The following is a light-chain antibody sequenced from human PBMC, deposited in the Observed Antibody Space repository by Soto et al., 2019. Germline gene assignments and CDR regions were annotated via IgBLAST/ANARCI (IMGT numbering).Light chain of an antibody. J-gene: IGLJ2*01. CDR1: SGDVGSYKY. V-gene: IGLV2-14*01. Sequence: QSALTQPASVSGSPGQSISVSCTGSSGDVGSYKYVSWYQQHPGKAPKLIIYEVNKRPSGVSDRFSGSKSGNTASLTISGLQAEDEADYYCQSYDPTLRTSLFGGGTQLTVL. CDR3: QSYDPTLRTSL. CDR2: EVN.